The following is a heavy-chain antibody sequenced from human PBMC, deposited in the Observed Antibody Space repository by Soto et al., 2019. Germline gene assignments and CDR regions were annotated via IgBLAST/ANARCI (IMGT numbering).Heavy chain of an antibody. Sequence: SQTLSLTCVISGDSVSSYSAAWNWVRQSPSRGLEWLGRTYYRSRWYSDYAVSVRSRIDINADTSKNQVSLQLNSVTPEDTAVYYCARSEEDSDYYYYGMDVWGQGTTVTVSS. CDR2: TYYRSRWYS. CDR1: GDSVSSYSAA. V-gene: IGHV6-1*01. D-gene: IGHD2-15*01. J-gene: IGHJ6*02. CDR3: ARSEEDSDYYYYGMDV.